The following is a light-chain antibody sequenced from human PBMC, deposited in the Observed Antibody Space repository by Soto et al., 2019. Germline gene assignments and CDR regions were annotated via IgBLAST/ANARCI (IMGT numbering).Light chain of an antibody. J-gene: IGLJ1*01. CDR3: QSYDSSLSGYV. CDR2: DIN. V-gene: IGLV2-14*01. CDR1: SSDVGNYIF. Sequence: QSALTQPASVSGSPGQSITISCTGTSSDVGNYIFVSWYRQHPGKAPKLMIYDINNRPSGVPARFSGSKSGTSASLAIAGLQAEDEGDYYCQSYDSSLSGYVFGTGTKVTVL.